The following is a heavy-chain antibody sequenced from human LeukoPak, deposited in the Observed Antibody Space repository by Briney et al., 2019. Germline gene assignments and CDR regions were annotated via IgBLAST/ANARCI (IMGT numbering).Heavy chain of an antibody. D-gene: IGHD3-3*01. CDR1: GFTFSSYS. V-gene: IGHV3-48*01. J-gene: IGHJ3*02. CDR3: ARDSSGYDFWSGYYTWPKGEAFDI. CDR2: ISSSSSTI. Sequence: PGGSLRLSCAASGFTFSSYSMSWVRQAPGKGLEWLSYISSSSSTINYADSVKGRFTISRDSAKNSLYLQMNSLRAEDTAVYYCARDSSGYDFWSGYYTWPKGEAFDIWGQGTMVTVSS.